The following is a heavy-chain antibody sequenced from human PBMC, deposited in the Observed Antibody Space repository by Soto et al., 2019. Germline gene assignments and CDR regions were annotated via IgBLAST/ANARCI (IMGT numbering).Heavy chain of an antibody. CDR1: GYSFTSYW. D-gene: IGHD5-18*01. Sequence: GESLKISCKGSGYSFTSYWIGWVRQMPGKGLEWMGIIYPGDSDTRYSPSFQGQVTISADKSISTAYLQWSSLKASDTAMYYCARADRSYGRPIYFDYWGQGTLVTVYS. CDR2: IYPGDSDT. J-gene: IGHJ4*02. CDR3: ARADRSYGRPIYFDY. V-gene: IGHV5-51*01.